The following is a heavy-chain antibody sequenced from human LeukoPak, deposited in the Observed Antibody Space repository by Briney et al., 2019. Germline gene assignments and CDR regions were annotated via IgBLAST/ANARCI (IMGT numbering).Heavy chain of an antibody. CDR1: GFTFSSYA. CDR3: AKTSIPKNWWGATTIVGGGNFDY. CDR2: ISGSGGST. Sequence: QAGGSLRLSCAASGFTFSSYAMSWVRQAPVKGLEWVSAISGSGGSTYYADSVKGRFTISRDNSKNTLYLQMNSLRAEDTAVYYCAKTSIPKNWWGATTIVGGGNFDYWGQGTLVTVSS. D-gene: IGHD1-26*01. V-gene: IGHV3-23*01. J-gene: IGHJ4*02.